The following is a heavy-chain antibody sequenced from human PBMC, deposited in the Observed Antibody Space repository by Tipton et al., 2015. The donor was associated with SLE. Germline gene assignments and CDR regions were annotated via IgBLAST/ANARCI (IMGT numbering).Heavy chain of an antibody. V-gene: IGHV1-18*01. J-gene: IGHJ3*02. CDR2: ISAYNGNT. Sequence: QLVQSGAEVKKPWASVKVSCKASGYTFTSYGISWVRQAPGQGLEWMGWISAYNGNTNYAQKLQGRVTMTTDTSTSTAYMELRSLESDDTAEYYSARYESLVVVAATYTFDIGGQGTRVTVSA. CDR3: ARYESLVVVAATYTFDI. D-gene: IGHD2-15*01. CDR1: GYTFTSYG.